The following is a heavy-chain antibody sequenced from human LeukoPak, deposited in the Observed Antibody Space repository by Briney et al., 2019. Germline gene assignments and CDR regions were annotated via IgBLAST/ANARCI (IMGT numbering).Heavy chain of an antibody. CDR3: ARGYGSVTLDFDY. Sequence: ASVKVSCKASGYTFTCYYMHWVRQAPGQGLEWMGRINPNSGGTNYAQKFQGRVTMTRDTSISTAYMELSRLRSDDTAVYYCARGYGSVTLDFDYWGQGTLVTVSS. D-gene: IGHD3-10*01. V-gene: IGHV1-2*06. J-gene: IGHJ4*02. CDR2: INPNSGGT. CDR1: GYTFTCYY.